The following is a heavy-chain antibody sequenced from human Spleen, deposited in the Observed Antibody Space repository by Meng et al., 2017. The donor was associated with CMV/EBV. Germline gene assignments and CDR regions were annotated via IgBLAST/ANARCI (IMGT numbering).Heavy chain of an antibody. D-gene: IGHD2-15*01. CDR2: MNTNGEST. CDR3: ATLGASYCSGGSCARLDY. J-gene: IGHJ4*02. V-gene: IGHV3-23*01. CDR1: FPFDSFD. Sequence: FPFDSFDMTWVRQAPGKGLEWVSAMNTNGESTYYTDSVRGRFTISRDNSRNTLYLQMDSLKAEDAAVYYCATLGASYCSGGSCARLDYWGQGTLVTVSS.